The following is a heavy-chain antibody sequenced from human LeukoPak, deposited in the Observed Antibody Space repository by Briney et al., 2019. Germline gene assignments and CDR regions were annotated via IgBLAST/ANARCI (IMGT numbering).Heavy chain of an antibody. V-gene: IGHV1-46*01. CDR2: INPSGGST. CDR3: ARDPYYDSSGYTYFDY. D-gene: IGHD3-22*01. J-gene: IGHJ4*02. Sequence: ASVKVPCKASGYTFTSYYMHWVRQAPGQGLEWMGIINPSGGSTSYAQKFQGRVTMTRDTSTSTVYMELSSLRSEDTAVYYCARDPYYDSSGYTYFDYWGQGTLVTVSS. CDR1: GYTFTSYY.